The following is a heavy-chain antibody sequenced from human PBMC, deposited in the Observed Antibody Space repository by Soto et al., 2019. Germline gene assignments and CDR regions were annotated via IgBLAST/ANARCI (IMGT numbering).Heavy chain of an antibody. CDR1: GFMFTDCY. V-gene: IGHV3-11*01. CDR3: ARDGGDYGDYHPLFDY. CDR2: ISYSGNII. Sequence: HVQLVESGGGLVKPGGSLRLSCAASGFMFTDCYMSWIRQTPGKGLEWVAYISYSGNIIYYTDSVKGRFTISRDDARNSLYLQMSSLRAEDTAVYYCARDGGDYGDYHPLFDYWGQGTLVTVSS. J-gene: IGHJ4*02. D-gene: IGHD4-17*01.